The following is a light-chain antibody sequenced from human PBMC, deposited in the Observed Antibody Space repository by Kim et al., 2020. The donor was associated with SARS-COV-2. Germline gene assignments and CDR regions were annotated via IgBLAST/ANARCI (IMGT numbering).Light chain of an antibody. V-gene: IGKV3-11*01. CDR1: QSVSSY. CDR3: QQRSNWRGT. Sequence: EIVLTQSPATLSLSPGERATLSCRASQSVSSYLAWYQQKPGQAPRLLIYDASNRATGIPARFSGSGSGTDFTLTISSLEPEDFAVYYCQQRSNWRGTFGQGIKLEI. CDR2: DAS. J-gene: IGKJ2*01.